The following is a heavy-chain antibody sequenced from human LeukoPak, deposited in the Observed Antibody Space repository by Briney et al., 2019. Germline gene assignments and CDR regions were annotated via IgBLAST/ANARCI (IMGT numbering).Heavy chain of an antibody. Sequence: TSETLSLTCSVSGGSIGFYYWNWIRQPAGKGLEWIGRIYTSGTTKYNPSLKSRVTMSVDTSKNQFSLKLTSVTAADTAMYYCARIMVSGAFDIWGQGTLVTVSS. CDR3: ARIMVSGAFDI. CDR2: IYTSGTT. J-gene: IGHJ3*02. V-gene: IGHV4-4*07. CDR1: GGSIGFYY. D-gene: IGHD2-8*01.